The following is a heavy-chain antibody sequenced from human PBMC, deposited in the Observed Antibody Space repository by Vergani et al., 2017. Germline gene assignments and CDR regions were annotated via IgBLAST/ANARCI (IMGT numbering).Heavy chain of an antibody. CDR1: GGSFSGYY. V-gene: IGHV4-34*01. J-gene: IGHJ4*02. CDR3: ARVGDCSMVRGVALH. D-gene: IGHD3-10*01. Sequence: QVQLQQWGAGLLKPSETLSLTCAVSGGSFSGYYWSWIRQPPGKGLEWIGEINHSGSTNYNPSLKSRVTIAVDTSKNQFSLKLSSVTAADTAVYYCARVGDCSMVRGVALHWGQGTLVTVSS. CDR2: INHSGST.